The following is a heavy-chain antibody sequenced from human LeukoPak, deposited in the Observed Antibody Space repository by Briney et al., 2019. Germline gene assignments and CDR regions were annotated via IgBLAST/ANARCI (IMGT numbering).Heavy chain of an antibody. V-gene: IGHV3-43D*04. Sequence: GGSLRLSRTASGFTFDDYAMHWVRQAPGKSLEWVSFISWDGGSTYYADSVKGRFTISRDNSKNSLYLQMNSLRAEDTALYYCAKDTGGSRSLPSYYFDYWGRGTLVTVSS. J-gene: IGHJ4*02. D-gene: IGHD3-10*01. CDR2: ISWDGGST. CDR1: GFTFDDYA. CDR3: AKDTGGSRSLPSYYFDY.